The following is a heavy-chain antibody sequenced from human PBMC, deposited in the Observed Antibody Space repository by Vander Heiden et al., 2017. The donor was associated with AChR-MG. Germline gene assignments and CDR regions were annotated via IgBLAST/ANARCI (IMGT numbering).Heavy chain of an antibody. CDR2: TYYRSKWYN. Sequence: VQLQQSGPGLVKPSQTLSLTCAISADSVSSNTAAWNGFRRSPSRGLEWLGRTYYRSKWYNDYAGSVKSRITINPDTSKNQFSLQLNSVTPEDTAVYYCARDLVAVAGTHWFDPWGQGTLVTVSS. J-gene: IGHJ5*02. CDR3: ARDLVAVAGTHWFDP. D-gene: IGHD6-19*01. CDR1: ADSVSSNTAA. V-gene: IGHV6-1*01.